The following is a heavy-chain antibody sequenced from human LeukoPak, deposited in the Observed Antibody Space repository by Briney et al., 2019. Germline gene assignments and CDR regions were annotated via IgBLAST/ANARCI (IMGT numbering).Heavy chain of an antibody. J-gene: IGHJ2*01. D-gene: IGHD3-22*01. Sequence: PSETLSLTCTVSGYYISSGYYWGWIRQPPGKGLEWIGSFYHSGSTYYNPSLKSRVTISVDTSKNQFSLKLSSMTAADTAVYYCARSLDSSGYYIFDLWGRGTPATVSS. CDR1: GYYISSGYY. CDR3: ARSLDSSGYYIFDL. V-gene: IGHV4-38-2*02. CDR2: FYHSGST.